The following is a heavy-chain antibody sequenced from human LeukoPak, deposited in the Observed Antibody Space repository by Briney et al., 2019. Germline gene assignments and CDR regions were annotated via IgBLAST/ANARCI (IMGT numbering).Heavy chain of an antibody. D-gene: IGHD3-3*01. CDR1: GFRFSSYW. CDR2: IKQDGSEK. Sequence: GGSPRLSCAASGFRFSSYWMTWVRQAPGKGLEWVANIKQDGSEKYYVDSVKGRFTISRDNAKNSLYLQMNSLRAEDTAVYYCARDYDFWSGPPHYWGQGTLVTVSS. J-gene: IGHJ4*02. CDR3: ARDYDFWSGPPHY. V-gene: IGHV3-7*01.